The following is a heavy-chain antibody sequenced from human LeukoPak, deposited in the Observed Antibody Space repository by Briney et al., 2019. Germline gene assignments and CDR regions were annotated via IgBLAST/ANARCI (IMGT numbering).Heavy chain of an antibody. Sequence: ASVKVSCKASGYTFTSYGISWVRQAPGQGLEWMGWISAYNGNTNYAQKLQGRVTMTEDTSTDTAYMELSSLRSEDTAVYYCATDSPNYYDSRNYFDYWGQGTLVTVSS. D-gene: IGHD3-22*01. CDR1: GYTFTSYG. V-gene: IGHV1-18*01. CDR3: ATDSPNYYDSRNYFDY. CDR2: ISAYNGNT. J-gene: IGHJ4*02.